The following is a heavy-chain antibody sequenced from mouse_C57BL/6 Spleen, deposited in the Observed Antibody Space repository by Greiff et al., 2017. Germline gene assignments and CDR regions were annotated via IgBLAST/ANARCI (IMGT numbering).Heavy chain of an antibody. V-gene: IGHV1-64*01. D-gene: IGHD3-2*02. CDR2: IHPNSGST. CDR3: AAPFDSSGYVAY. J-gene: IGHJ3*01. Sequence: QVQLQQPGAELVKPGASVKLSCKASGYTFTSYWMHWVKQRPGQGLEWIGMIHPNSGSTNYNEKFKSKATLTVDKSSSTAYMQLSSLTSEDSAVYYCAAPFDSSGYVAYWGQGTLVTVSA. CDR1: GYTFTSYW.